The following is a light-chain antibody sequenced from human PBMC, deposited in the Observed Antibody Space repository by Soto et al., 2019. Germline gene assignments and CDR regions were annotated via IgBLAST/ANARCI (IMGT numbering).Light chain of an antibody. J-gene: IGKJ4*01. Sequence: DIEMTQSPSSLSASVGERATITCRASQGISNYLAWFQQKPGKDPKSLLYAASSLQSGVPPKFSGSGAGTDFTTTISSRLPEDVATDYCQQYNGTPATFGGGTKVEIK. CDR2: AAS. CDR1: QGISNY. V-gene: IGKV1-16*02. CDR3: QQYNGTPAT.